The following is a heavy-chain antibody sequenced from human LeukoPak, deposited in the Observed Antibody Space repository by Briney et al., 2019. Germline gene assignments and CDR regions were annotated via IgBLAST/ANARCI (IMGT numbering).Heavy chain of an antibody. J-gene: IGHJ4*02. CDR1: GGSIKSNNW. CDR3: ARLPGSSKWEQFNY. CDR2: IYHSGST. V-gene: IGHV4-4*02. Sequence: SETLSLTCAVSGGSIKSNNWWSWVRQPPGKGLEWIREIYHSGSTNYNPSLESRVTVSVDKSKNQFSLDLSSVTAADTAVYYCARLPGSSKWEQFNYWGQGTLVTVSS. D-gene: IGHD1-26*01.